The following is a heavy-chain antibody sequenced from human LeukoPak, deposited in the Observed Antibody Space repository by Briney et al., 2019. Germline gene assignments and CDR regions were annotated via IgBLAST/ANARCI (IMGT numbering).Heavy chain of an antibody. CDR3: ARGGGLDV. D-gene: IGHD3-16*01. J-gene: IGHJ6*02. CDR1: GFTFSSCS. V-gene: IGHV3-48*01. Sequence: GGSLRLSCAASGFTFSSCSMNWVRQAPGKGLEWVSYISSSSSTIYYADSVKGRFTISRDNAKNSLSLQMNGLRADDTAVYYCARGGGLDVWGQGATVTVSS. CDR2: ISSSSSTI.